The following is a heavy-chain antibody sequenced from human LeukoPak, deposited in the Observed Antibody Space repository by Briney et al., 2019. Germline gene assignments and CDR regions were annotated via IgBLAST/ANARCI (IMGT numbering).Heavy chain of an antibody. V-gene: IGHV3-21*01. J-gene: IGHJ4*02. D-gene: IGHD1-26*01. CDR3: AADTTADY. CDR1: GFTFSDYN. Sequence: KPGGSLRLSCAASGFTFSDYNMNWVRQAPGKGLEWVSSISGSTSYIYYADSVRGRFTISRDNSKNTLYLQMNSLRAEDTAVYYCAADTTADYWGQGTLVTVSS. CDR2: ISGSTSYI.